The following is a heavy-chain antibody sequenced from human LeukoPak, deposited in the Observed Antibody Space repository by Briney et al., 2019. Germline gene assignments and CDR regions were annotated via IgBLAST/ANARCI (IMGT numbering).Heavy chain of an antibody. CDR3: ATDLGATMIRGVIVS. D-gene: IGHD3-10*01. J-gene: IGHJ4*02. CDR2: IKSKGDGETT. V-gene: IGHV3-15*05. CDR1: GFTFTNAW. Sequence: GGSLRLSCAASGFTFTNAWMTWVRQAPWKGLEWVGRIKSKGDGETTDYASFVKGRFSMSRDDARATMFLQMYSLEAEDTAVYYCATDLGATMIRGVIVSWGQGALVTVSS.